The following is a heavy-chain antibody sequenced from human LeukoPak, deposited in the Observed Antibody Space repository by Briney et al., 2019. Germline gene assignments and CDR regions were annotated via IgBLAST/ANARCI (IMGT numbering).Heavy chain of an antibody. V-gene: IGHV4-39*07. D-gene: IGHD4-11*01. CDR3: AREGGLQHHFDY. J-gene: IGHJ4*02. Sequence: AWIRQPPGKGLEWIGSIYYSGSTYYNPSLKSRVTISVDTSKNQFSLKLSSVTAADTALFYCAREGGLQHHFDYWGQGTLVTVSS. CDR2: IYYSGST.